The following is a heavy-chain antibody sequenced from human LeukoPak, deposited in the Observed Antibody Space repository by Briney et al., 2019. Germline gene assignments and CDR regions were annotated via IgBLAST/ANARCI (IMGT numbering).Heavy chain of an antibody. J-gene: IGHJ4*02. Sequence: GSLRLSCAGSGFTFYNYAMSWVRQAPGKGLEWVSAISGTGATTYYADSVKGRFTISRDNAKNSLYLQMNSLRAEDTAVYYCARADGVSGSYFDYWGQGTLVTVSS. CDR3: ARADGVSGSYFDY. V-gene: IGHV3-23*01. CDR1: GFTFYNYA. D-gene: IGHD1-26*01. CDR2: ISGTGATT.